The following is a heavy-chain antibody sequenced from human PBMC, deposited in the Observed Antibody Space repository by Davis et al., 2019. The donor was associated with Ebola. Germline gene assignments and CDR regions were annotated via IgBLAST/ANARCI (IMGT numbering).Heavy chain of an antibody. CDR2: IDEKGAK. J-gene: IGHJ6*02. CDR3: AKDEGYCSSTSCYSYYYGMDV. CDR1: GFSISDYY. Sequence: PGGSLRLSCAASGFSISDYYMSWIRQAPGRGLEWVSFIDEKGAKFHADSVRGRFTISRDNAKNTLYLQMNSLRAEDTAVYYCAKDEGYCSSTSCYSYYYGMDVWGQGTTVTVSS. D-gene: IGHD2-2*01. V-gene: IGHV3-11*04.